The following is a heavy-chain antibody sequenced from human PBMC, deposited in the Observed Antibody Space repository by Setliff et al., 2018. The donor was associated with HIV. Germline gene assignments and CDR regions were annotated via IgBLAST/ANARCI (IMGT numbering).Heavy chain of an antibody. CDR3: ATRPPGVHGFSL. CDR2: IIPVVDAP. CDR1: GGSFNILG. V-gene: IGHV1-69*06. J-gene: IGHJ3*01. D-gene: IGHD3-10*01. Sequence: SVKVSCKASGGSFNILGFNWVRQAPGQGLEWVGGIIPVVDAPIYAQRFQGRVVITADKSTGTAYMQLSSLKFEDTAVYFCATRPPGVHGFSLWGHGTMVTVSS.